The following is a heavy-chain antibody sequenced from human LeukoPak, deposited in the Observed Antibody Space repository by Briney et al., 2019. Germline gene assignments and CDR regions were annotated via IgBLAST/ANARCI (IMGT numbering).Heavy chain of an antibody. Sequence: PSETLSLTCTVSGGAFSSYYWNWIRQPPGKGLEWIGYIYYSGTTSYNPSLKSRVTISVDTSKNQFSLKLNSVTATDTAVYYCAREKSGVFDYWGQGTLVTVSS. CDR2: IYYSGTT. V-gene: IGHV4-59*01. CDR1: GGAFSSYY. D-gene: IGHD7-27*01. CDR3: AREKSGVFDY. J-gene: IGHJ4*02.